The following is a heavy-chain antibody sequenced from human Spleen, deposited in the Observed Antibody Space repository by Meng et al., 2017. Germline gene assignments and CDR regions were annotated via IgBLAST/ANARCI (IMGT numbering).Heavy chain of an antibody. D-gene: IGHD1-26*01. Sequence: TLKEACPTLVKPTQTLTLTCTFSGFSLSTSGVGVGWIRQPPGKALEWLALIYWDDDKRYSPSLKSRLTITKGTSKNQVVLTMTNMDPVDTATYYCAHSSYIVGHFDYWGQGTLVTVSS. V-gene: IGHV2-5*02. J-gene: IGHJ4*02. CDR3: AHSSYIVGHFDY. CDR2: IYWDDDK. CDR1: GFSLSTSGVG.